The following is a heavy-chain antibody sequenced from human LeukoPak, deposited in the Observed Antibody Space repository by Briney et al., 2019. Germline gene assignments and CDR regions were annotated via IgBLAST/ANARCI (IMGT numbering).Heavy chain of an antibody. CDR1: GFTFTSSA. J-gene: IGHJ3*02. D-gene: IGHD3-22*01. CDR2: IVVGSGNT. Sequence: SVKVSCKASGFTFTSSAMQWVRQARGQRLEWIGWIVVGSGNTNYAQKFQERVTITRDMSTSTAYVELSSLRSEDTAVYYCARENYYDSSGYDDAFDIWGQGTMVTVSS. CDR3: ARENYYDSSGYDDAFDI. V-gene: IGHV1-58*02.